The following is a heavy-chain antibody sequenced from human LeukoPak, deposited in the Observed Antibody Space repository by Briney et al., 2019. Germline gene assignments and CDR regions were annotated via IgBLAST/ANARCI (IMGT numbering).Heavy chain of an antibody. Sequence: GGSLRLSCAASGFTFSSYAMHWVRQAPGKGLEWVAVISYDGSNKYYADSVKGRFTISRDNSKNTLYLQMNSLRAEDTAVYYCARGWYYYESSGYYFDSWGQGTLVTVSS. J-gene: IGHJ4*02. CDR1: GFTFSSYA. CDR2: ISYDGSNK. CDR3: ARGWYYYESSGYYFDS. D-gene: IGHD3-22*01. V-gene: IGHV3-30-3*01.